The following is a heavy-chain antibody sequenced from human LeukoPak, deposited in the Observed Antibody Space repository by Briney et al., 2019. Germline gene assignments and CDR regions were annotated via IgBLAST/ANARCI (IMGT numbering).Heavy chain of an antibody. V-gene: IGHV1-69*04. CDR2: IIPILGIA. CDR3: ARDNSYCSGGSCLNWFDP. CDR1: GGTFSSYA. J-gene: IGHJ5*02. D-gene: IGHD2-15*01. Sequence: SVKVSCKASGGTFSSYAISWVRQAPGQGLEWMGRIIPILGIANYAQKFQGRVTITADKSTSTAYMELSSLRSEDTAVYYCARDNSYCSGGSCLNWFDPWGQGTLVTVSS.